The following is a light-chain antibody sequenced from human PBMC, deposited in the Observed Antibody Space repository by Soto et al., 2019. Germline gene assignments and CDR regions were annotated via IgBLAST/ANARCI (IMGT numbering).Light chain of an antibody. CDR2: GAS. V-gene: IGKV3-20*01. Sequence: PGERTTLSCRARQSVSSTYLAWYQQKPGQAPRLVLYGASSRATGIPDRFSGSGSGTDFTLTISRLEPEDFAVYYCQQYGSSPWTFGQGTKVEIK. CDR1: QSVSSTY. CDR3: QQYGSSPWT. J-gene: IGKJ1*01.